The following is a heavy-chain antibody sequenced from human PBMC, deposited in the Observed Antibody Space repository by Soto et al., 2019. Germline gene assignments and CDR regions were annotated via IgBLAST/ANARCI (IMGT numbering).Heavy chain of an antibody. V-gene: IGHV3-21*01. CDR1: VFSFSSYS. D-gene: IGHD3-22*01. CDR2: ISSSSSYI. Sequence: GGSLRLSCAASVFSFSSYSMNWVRQAPGKGLEWVSSISSSSSYIYYADSVKGRFTISRDNAKNSLYLQMNSLRAEDTAVYYCAVLSFYSDSSGYYSDYWGQGTLVTVSS. CDR3: AVLSFYSDSSGYYSDY. J-gene: IGHJ4*02.